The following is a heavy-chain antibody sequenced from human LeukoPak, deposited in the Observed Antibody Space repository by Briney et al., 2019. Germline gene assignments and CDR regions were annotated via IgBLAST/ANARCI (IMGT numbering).Heavy chain of an antibody. Sequence: GGSLRLSCTASGFTFSSYSMNWVRQAPGKGLEWVSYISSSSSTIYYADSVKGRFTISRDNAKNSLYLQMNSLRAEDTAIYYCAKGDYGDYGIFAYWGQGILVTVSS. CDR1: GFTFSSYS. CDR3: AKGDYGDYGIFAY. CDR2: ISSSSSTI. J-gene: IGHJ4*02. V-gene: IGHV3-48*01. D-gene: IGHD4-17*01.